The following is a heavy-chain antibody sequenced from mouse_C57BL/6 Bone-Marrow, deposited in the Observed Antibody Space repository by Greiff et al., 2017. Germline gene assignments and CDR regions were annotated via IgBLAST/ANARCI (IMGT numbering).Heavy chain of an antibody. CDR3: AGIYYYGKRAMDY. J-gene: IGHJ4*01. D-gene: IGHD1-1*01. CDR1: GYTFSSYG. CDR2: IYIGNGYT. V-gene: IGHV1-58*01. Sequence: VQLQQSGAELVRPGSSVKMSCKTSGYTFSSYGINWVKQRPGQGLEWIGYIYIGNGYTEYNEKFKGKATLTSDTSSSTAYMQLSSLTSGDSAIYFCAGIYYYGKRAMDYWGQGTSVTVSS.